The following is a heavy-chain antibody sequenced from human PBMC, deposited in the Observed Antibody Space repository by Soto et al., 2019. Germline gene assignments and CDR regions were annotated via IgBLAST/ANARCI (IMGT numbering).Heavy chain of an antibody. CDR3: ARESNNWHRGVDH. V-gene: IGHV3-30-3*01. CDR1: GFTFSSYA. D-gene: IGHD3-10*01. CDR2: ISYDGSNK. Sequence: SLRLSCSASGFTFSSYAMHWVRQAPGKGLEWVAVISYDGSNKYYADSVKGRFTISRDNSKNTLYLQMNSLRAEDTAVYYCARESNNWHRGVDHWGQGTLVTVSS. J-gene: IGHJ1*01.